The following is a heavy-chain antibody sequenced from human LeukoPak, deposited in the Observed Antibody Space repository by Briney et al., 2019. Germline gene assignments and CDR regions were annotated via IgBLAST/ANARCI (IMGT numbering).Heavy chain of an antibody. CDR1: GFTFSSSA. D-gene: IGHD2-2*01. Sequence: GGSLRLSCAVSGFTFSSSAMSWVRQAPGKGLEWVSAISGSGGSTYYADSVKGRFTISRDNSKNTLYLQMNSLRAEDTAVYYCAKEYCSGTSCYQVNYWGQGTLVIVSS. V-gene: IGHV3-23*01. CDR2: ISGSGGST. J-gene: IGHJ4*02. CDR3: AKEYCSGTSCYQVNY.